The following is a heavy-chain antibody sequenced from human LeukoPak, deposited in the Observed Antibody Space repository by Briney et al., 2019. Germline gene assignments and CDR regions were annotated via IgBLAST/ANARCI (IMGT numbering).Heavy chain of an antibody. CDR2: ISYGGSNK. V-gene: IGHV3-30*18. CDR1: GFTFSSYG. J-gene: IGHJ1*01. CDR3: AKPDKKGGYYYGSGSYSQYFQH. Sequence: PGRSLRLSCAASGFTFSSYGMHWVRQAPGKGLEWVAVISYGGSNKYYADSVKGRFTISRDNSKNTLYLQMNSLRAEDTAVYYCAKPDKKGGYYYGSGSYSQYFQHWGQGTLVTVSS. D-gene: IGHD3-10*01.